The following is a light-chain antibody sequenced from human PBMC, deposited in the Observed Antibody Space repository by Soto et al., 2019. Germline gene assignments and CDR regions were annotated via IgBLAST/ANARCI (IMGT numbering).Light chain of an antibody. CDR2: AAS. V-gene: IGKV1-12*01. J-gene: IGKJ2*01. CDR1: EGIDSW. Sequence: DIQMTQSPSSVSASVGDRVTIACRASEGIDSWLAWYQQKPGEAPKLLISAASTLQSAVPTRFSGSGFGTDFTLTITSLQPEDSAAYYCLQDYNYPFTFGQGTKVDIK. CDR3: LQDYNYPFT.